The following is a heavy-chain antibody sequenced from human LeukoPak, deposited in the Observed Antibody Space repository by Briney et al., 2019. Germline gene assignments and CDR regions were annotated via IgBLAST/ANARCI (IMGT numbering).Heavy chain of an antibody. V-gene: IGHV4-59*12. D-gene: IGHD4-23*01. Sequence: PSETLSLTCTVSGGSISSYYWSWIRQPPGKGLEWIGYIYYSGSTNYNPSLKSRVTISVDTSKNQFSLKLSSVTAADTAVYYCARELGWDRPSWGTFDLWGQGTMVTVSS. J-gene: IGHJ3*01. CDR2: IYYSGST. CDR3: ARELGWDRPSWGTFDL. CDR1: GGSISSYY.